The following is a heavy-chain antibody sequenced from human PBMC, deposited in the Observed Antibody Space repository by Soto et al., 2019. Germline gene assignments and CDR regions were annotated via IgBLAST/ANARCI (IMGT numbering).Heavy chain of an antibody. CDR2: IYTSGST. J-gene: IGHJ4*02. Sequence: LSLTCTVSGGSINSYYWSWSRQPAGKGLEWIGRIYTSGSTNYNPSLKSRVTMSVDTSKNQFSLKLSSVTAADTAVYYCARDSLSYGIRAYYFDYWGQGTLVTVSS. CDR3: ARDSLSYGIRAYYFDY. V-gene: IGHV4-4*07. CDR1: GGSINSYY. D-gene: IGHD5-18*01.